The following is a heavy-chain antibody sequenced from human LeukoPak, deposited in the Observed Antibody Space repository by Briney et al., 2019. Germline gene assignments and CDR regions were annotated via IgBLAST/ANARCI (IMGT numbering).Heavy chain of an antibody. CDR2: INTNGDDT. CDR3: VKDLRGGGYYTSFDY. D-gene: IGHD3-10*01. CDR1: GFTFSTYA. V-gene: IGHV3-64D*09. Sequence: RGSLIISCSASGFTFSTYAIHWVRQAPGKGLEHVSTINTNGDDTYYADSVKGRFTISRDNSKRTLYLQMSSLRAEDTAVYYCVKDLRGGGYYTSFDYWGQGTLDSVSS. J-gene: IGHJ4*02.